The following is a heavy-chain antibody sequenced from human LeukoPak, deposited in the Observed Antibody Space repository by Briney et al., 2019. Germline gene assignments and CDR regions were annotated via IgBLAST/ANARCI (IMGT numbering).Heavy chain of an antibody. V-gene: IGHV1-69*05. CDR1: GGNFISYA. CDR2: IIPMFGTS. Sequence: SVKVSCKASGGNFISYAVSWVRQAPGQGLEWMGGIIPMFGTSNYAQKFQGRVTITTDESTSTAYMELSSLRSEDTAVYYCARDRYCSSTSCYRDNWFDPWGQGTLVTVSS. CDR3: ARDRYCSSTSCYRDNWFDP. J-gene: IGHJ5*02. D-gene: IGHD2-2*02.